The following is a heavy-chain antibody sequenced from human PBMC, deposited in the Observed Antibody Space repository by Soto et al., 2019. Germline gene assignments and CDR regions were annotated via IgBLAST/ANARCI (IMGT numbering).Heavy chain of an antibody. CDR1: GGTFSRHA. CDR3: ARGWGYDSNDYYYAY. D-gene: IGHD3-22*01. V-gene: IGHV1-69*01. CDR2: IIPIFGTA. J-gene: IGHJ4*02. Sequence: QVQLVQSGAEVRKPGSSVKVSCKASGGTFSRHAISWVRQAPGQGLEWMGGIIPIFGTANHAQKFQGRVTIIAGESTSTVYMDLSSLRSEDTAMYYCARGWGYDSNDYYYAYWGQGTLVIVSS.